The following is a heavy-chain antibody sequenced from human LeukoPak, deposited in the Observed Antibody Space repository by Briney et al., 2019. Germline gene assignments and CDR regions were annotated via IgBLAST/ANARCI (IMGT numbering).Heavy chain of an antibody. Sequence: GGSLRLSCAASGFTFSRYSMNWVRQAPGKGLEWVSYISSSSRTMYYADSVKGRFTISRDNAKNSLYLQMNSLRDDDTAVYYCARFGGGRFAGDYWGQGTLVTVSS. CDR2: ISSSSRTM. D-gene: IGHD4-23*01. V-gene: IGHV3-48*02. J-gene: IGHJ4*02. CDR3: ARFGGGRFAGDY. CDR1: GFTFSRYS.